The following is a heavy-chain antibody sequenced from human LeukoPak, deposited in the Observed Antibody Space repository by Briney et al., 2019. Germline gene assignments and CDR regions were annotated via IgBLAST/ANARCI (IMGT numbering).Heavy chain of an antibody. D-gene: IGHD6-19*01. CDR3: AKDIGAVAGYAFDI. V-gene: IGHV3-9*01. CDR1: GFTFDDYA. CDR2: ISWNSGSI. Sequence: GRSLRLSFAASGFTFDDYAMHWVRQAPGKGLEWVSGISWNSGSIGYADSVKGRFTISRDNAKNSLYLQMNSLRAEDTALYYCAKDIGAVAGYAFDIWGQGTMVTVSS. J-gene: IGHJ3*02.